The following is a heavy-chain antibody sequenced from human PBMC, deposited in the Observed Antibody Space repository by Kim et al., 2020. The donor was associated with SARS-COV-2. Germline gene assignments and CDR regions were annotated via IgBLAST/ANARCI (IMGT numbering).Heavy chain of an antibody. D-gene: IGHD1-26*01. CDR1: GFTFSSHW. CDR2: INGDGSSI. V-gene: IGHV3-74*03. J-gene: IGHJ3*02. CDR3: ARVRPRVGATNDAFDI. Sequence: GGSLRLSCAASGFTFSSHWMHWVRQAPGKGLVWVSRINGDGSSIAYADSVKGRFSISRDNAKSTLYLQMNSLRAEDTAEYYCARVRPRVGATNDAFDIWGQGTMVTVSS.